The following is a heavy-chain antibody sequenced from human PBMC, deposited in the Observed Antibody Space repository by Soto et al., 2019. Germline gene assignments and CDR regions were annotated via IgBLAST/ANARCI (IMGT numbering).Heavy chain of an antibody. CDR1: GYSFTSYW. J-gene: IGHJ5*02. D-gene: IGHD3-22*01. CDR3: ARRLAYYDSSGYQNWFDP. Sequence: GESLKISCKGSGYSFTSYWIGWVRQMPGKGLEWMGIIYPGDSDTRYSPSFQGQVTISADTSISTAYLQWSSLKASDTAMYYCARRLAYYDSSGYQNWFDPWGQGTLVTVS. CDR2: IYPGDSDT. V-gene: IGHV5-51*01.